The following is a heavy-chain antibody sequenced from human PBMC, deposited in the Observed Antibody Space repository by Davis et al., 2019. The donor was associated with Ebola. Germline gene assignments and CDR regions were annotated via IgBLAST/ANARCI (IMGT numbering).Heavy chain of an antibody. CDR2: INHSGST. D-gene: IGHD2-15*01. CDR3: ASAVGIFYGMDV. CDR1: GGSISSYY. J-gene: IGHJ6*02. Sequence: SETLSLTCTVSGGSISSYYWSWIRQPPGKGLEWIGEINHSGSTNYNPSLKSRVTISVDTSKNQFSLKLSSVTAADTAVYYCASAVGIFYGMDVWAKGPRSPSP. V-gene: IGHV4-34*01.